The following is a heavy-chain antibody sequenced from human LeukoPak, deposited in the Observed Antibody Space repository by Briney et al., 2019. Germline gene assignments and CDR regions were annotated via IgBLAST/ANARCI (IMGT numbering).Heavy chain of an antibody. D-gene: IGHD1-14*01. V-gene: IGHV3-21*01. CDR3: AKDSRNLPFDY. CDR1: GFTFSSYS. J-gene: IGHJ4*02. Sequence: GGSLRLSCAASGFTFSSYSMNWVRQAPGKGLEWVSSISSSSSYIYYADSVKGRFTISRDNAKNTLYLQMNSLRGEDTAVYYCAKDSRNLPFDYWGQGTLVTVSS. CDR2: ISSSSSYI.